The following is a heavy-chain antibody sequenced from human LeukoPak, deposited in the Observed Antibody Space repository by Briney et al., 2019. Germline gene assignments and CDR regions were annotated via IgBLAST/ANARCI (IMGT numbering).Heavy chain of an antibody. Sequence: GGSLRLFCAASGFTFSSYSMNWVRQAPGKGLEWVSYISSSSSTIYYADSVKGRFTISRDNAKNSLYLQMNSLRDEDTAVYYCARNLLWFGEVDYYGMDVWGQGTTVTVSS. D-gene: IGHD3-10*01. CDR2: ISSSSSTI. V-gene: IGHV3-48*02. J-gene: IGHJ6*02. CDR1: GFTFSSYS. CDR3: ARNLLWFGEVDYYGMDV.